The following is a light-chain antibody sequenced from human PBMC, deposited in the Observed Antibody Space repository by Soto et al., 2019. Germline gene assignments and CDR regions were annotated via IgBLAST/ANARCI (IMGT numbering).Light chain of an antibody. J-gene: IGKJ4*01. V-gene: IGKV3-15*01. Sequence: EIVMTQSPATLSVSPGERATLSCRASQSVSSNLAWYQQKPGQAPSLLIYGASTRATGTPARFSGSGSGTEFTLTISSLQSEDFAVYYCQQYNNWPRATFGGGTKVETK. CDR3: QQYNNWPRAT. CDR1: QSVSSN. CDR2: GAS.